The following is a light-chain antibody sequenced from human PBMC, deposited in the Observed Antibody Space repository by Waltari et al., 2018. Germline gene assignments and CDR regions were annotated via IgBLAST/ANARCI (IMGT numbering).Light chain of an antibody. CDR2: GTS. V-gene: IGKV3-20*01. Sequence: IVLTQSPDTLSLSQGETAALSCRASDTINSEFLAWYQHKVGQAPRLLIYGTSTRAAGFPESVRGAGSVSDYTLSIIGLEPEDFAVYYCQQYDSKPTFGPGTKV. CDR3: QQYDSKPT. J-gene: IGKJ1*01. CDR1: DTINSEF.